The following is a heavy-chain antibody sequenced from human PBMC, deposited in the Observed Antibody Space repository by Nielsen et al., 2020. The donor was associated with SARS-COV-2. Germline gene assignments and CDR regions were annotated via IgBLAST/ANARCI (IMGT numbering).Heavy chain of an antibody. CDR3: ARAPSFGYSSGWSFDY. V-gene: IGHV4-59*01. Sequence: SETLSLTCTVSGGSISSYYWSWIRQPPGKVLEWIGYIYYSGSTNYNPSLKSRVTISVDTSKNQFSLKLSSVTAADTAVYYCARAPSFGYSSGWSFDYWGQGTLVTVSS. D-gene: IGHD6-19*01. CDR1: GGSISSYY. CDR2: IYYSGST. J-gene: IGHJ4*02.